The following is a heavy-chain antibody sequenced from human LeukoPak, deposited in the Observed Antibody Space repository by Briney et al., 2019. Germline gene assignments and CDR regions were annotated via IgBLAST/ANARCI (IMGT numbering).Heavy chain of an antibody. J-gene: IGHJ4*02. CDR1: GGSIISSSDS. D-gene: IGHD6-13*01. CDR3: ARNLIPEQLVVNF. Sequence: SETLSLTCTVSGGSIISSSDSWGWIRQPPGKGLEWIGYIYYTGSTNYNPSLKGRVTMSVDTSKNQFSLNLQSVTSEDTAVYYCARNLIPEQLVVNFWGQGTLVTVSS. CDR2: IYYTGST. V-gene: IGHV4-61*05.